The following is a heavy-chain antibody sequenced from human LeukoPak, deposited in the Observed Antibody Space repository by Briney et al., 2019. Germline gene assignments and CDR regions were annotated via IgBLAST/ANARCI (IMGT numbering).Heavy chain of an antibody. J-gene: IGHJ4*02. CDR3: ARVTRNSGWFFDY. Sequence: SEALSLTCDVSGYSISGGYFWGWIRQPPGMGLEWIGSTAHRGSTYYNPSLKGRVSISIDGSKNQFSLSLTSVTAADTAIYYCARVTRNSGWFFDYWGQGTLATVSS. D-gene: IGHD6-19*01. V-gene: IGHV4-38-2*01. CDR2: TAHRGST. CDR1: GYSISGGYF.